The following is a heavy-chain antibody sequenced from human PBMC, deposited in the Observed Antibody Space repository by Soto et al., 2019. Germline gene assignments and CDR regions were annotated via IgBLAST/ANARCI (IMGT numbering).Heavy chain of an antibody. V-gene: IGHV3-23*01. CDR3: ANAIAVAGPFWFYGMDV. CDR1: GFTFSSYA. D-gene: IGHD6-19*01. Sequence: GGSLRLSCAASGFTFSSYAITWVRQAPGKGLEWVSSMRGGGGKTYYEDSVKGRLTISRDNAKNTLYLQMNSLSAEETAVYYCANAIAVAGPFWFYGMDVWGKGTTVTVSS. CDR2: MRGGGGKT. J-gene: IGHJ6*04.